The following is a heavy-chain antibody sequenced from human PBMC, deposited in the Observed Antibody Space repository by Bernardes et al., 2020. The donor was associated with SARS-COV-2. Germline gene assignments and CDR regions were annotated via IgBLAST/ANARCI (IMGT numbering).Heavy chain of an antibody. CDR2: IIPILGIA. Sequence: SVKVSCKASGGTFSSYAISWVRQAPGQGLEWMGRIIPILGIANYAQKFQGRVTITADKSTSTAYMELSSLRSEDTAVYYCARGGEDIVLMVYATDYYYYGMDVWGQGTTVTVSS. V-gene: IGHV1-69*04. CDR1: GGTFSSYA. J-gene: IGHJ6*02. D-gene: IGHD2-8*01. CDR3: ARGGEDIVLMVYATDYYYYGMDV.